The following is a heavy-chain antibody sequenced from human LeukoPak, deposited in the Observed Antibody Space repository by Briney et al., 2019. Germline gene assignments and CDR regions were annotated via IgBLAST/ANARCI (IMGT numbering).Heavy chain of an antibody. CDR2: IYYSGST. D-gene: IGHD3-10*01. Sequence: KPSETLSLTCTVSGGSISSYCWSWIRQPPGKGLEWIGYIYYSGSTNYNPSLKSRVTISVDTSKNQFSLKLSSVTAADTAVYYCARAHYGSGSYNWFDPWGQGTLVTVSS. J-gene: IGHJ5*02. CDR1: GGSISSYC. V-gene: IGHV4-59*01. CDR3: ARAHYGSGSYNWFDP.